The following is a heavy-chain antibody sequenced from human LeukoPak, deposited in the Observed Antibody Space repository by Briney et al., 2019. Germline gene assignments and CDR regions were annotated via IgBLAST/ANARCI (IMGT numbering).Heavy chain of an antibody. V-gene: IGHV4-39*07. D-gene: IGHD3-3*01. Sequence: PSETLSLTCTVSGGSISSSSYYWGWIRQPPGKGLEWIGSIYYSGSTYYNPSLKSRVTISVDTSKNQFSLKLSSVTAADTAVYYCAREGSVITIFGVVIIGRFDYWGQGTLVTVSS. CDR3: AREGSVITIFGVVIIGRFDY. CDR1: GGSISSSSYY. J-gene: IGHJ4*02. CDR2: IYYSGST.